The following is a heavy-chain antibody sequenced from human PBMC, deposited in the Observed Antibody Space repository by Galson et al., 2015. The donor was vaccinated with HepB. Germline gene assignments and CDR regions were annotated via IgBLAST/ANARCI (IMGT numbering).Heavy chain of an antibody. CDR2: IIPILGIA. J-gene: IGHJ4*02. CDR1: GGTFSSYT. Sequence: SVKVSCKASGGTFSSYTISWVRQAPGQGLEWMGRIIPILGIANYAQKFQGRVTITADKSTSTAYMELSSLRSEDTAVYCCARGGSYDALDYWGQGTLATVSS. D-gene: IGHD1-26*01. CDR3: ARGGSYDALDY. V-gene: IGHV1-69*02.